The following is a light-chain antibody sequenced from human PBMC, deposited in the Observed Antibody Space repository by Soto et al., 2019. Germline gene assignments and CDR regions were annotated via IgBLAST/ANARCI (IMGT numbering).Light chain of an antibody. CDR3: SSYAGSKNYVV. CDR2: EVS. CDR1: SSDVGGYNF. J-gene: IGLJ2*01. Sequence: QSALTQPPSASGSPGQSVTISCTGTSSDVGGYNFVSWYQQHPGKAPKLMIYEVSKRPSGVPDRFSGSKSGNTASLTVSGLQAEEEDDYYCSSYAGSKNYVVFGGGTKLTVL. V-gene: IGLV2-8*01.